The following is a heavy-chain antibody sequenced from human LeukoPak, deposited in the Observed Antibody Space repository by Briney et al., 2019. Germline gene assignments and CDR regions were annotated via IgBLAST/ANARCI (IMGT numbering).Heavy chain of an antibody. CDR1: SGSISSSTW. D-gene: IGHD4-23*01. Sequence: PSETLSLTCAVSSGSISSSTWWSWVRQPPGKGLEWIGQTSHDGNADYTPSLKSRVTISVDKSKNQLSLKLNSVTAADSAVYYCAKHGGRYFDSWGQGTLVTVSS. J-gene: IGHJ4*02. CDR2: TSHDGNA. V-gene: IGHV4-4*02. CDR3: AKHGGRYFDS.